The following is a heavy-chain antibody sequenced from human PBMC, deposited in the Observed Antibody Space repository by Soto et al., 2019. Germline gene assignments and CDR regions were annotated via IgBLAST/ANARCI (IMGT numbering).Heavy chain of an antibody. Sequence: QEQVVESGGGVVQPGRSLRLSCAASGFTFSTHAMHWVRQAPGRGLDWVAIISYDGTTKDYADSVKGRFTISRDNSNNAVYLQMNSLRSEDTALYYCARDWRTAGTTGWFDPWGQGTLVTVSS. V-gene: IGHV3-30-3*01. D-gene: IGHD6-13*01. J-gene: IGHJ5*02. CDR1: GFTFSTHA. CDR2: ISYDGTTK. CDR3: ARDWRTAGTTGWFDP.